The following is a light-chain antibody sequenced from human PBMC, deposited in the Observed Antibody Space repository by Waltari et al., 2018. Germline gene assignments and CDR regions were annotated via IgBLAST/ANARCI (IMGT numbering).Light chain of an antibody. CDR2: QDT. V-gene: IGLV3-1*01. J-gene: IGLJ2*01. CDR1: KLGDKY. Sequence: SYELTQPPSVSVSPGQTAIITCSGDKLGDKYACWYQQKPGQSPVVVLYQDTKRPSGIPERFSGSNSGNTATLTISGTQAMDEADYYCQAWDISTYHVVFGGGTKLTVL. CDR3: QAWDISTYHVV.